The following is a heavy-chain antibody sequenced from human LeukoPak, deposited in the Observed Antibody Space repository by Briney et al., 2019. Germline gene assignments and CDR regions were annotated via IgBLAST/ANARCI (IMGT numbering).Heavy chain of an antibody. J-gene: IGHJ3*02. V-gene: IGHV5-51*01. CDR3: ARPLTTSYDAFDI. D-gene: IGHD2/OR15-2a*01. CDR2: IYPGDSDT. CDR1: GYSFTSYW. Sequence: GESLKISCKGSGYSFTSYWIGWVRQMPGEGLEWMGIIYPGDSDTRYSPSFQGQVTISADKSITTACLQWSSLKASDTAMYYCARPLTTSYDAFDIWGQGTMVTVSS.